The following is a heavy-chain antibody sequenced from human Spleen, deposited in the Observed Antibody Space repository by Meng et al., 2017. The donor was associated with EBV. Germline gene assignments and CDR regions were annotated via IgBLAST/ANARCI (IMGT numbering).Heavy chain of an antibody. CDR2: MNPNSGNT. J-gene: IGHJ4*02. CDR3: ARGTRGYSSSLGGDY. CDR1: GYTFTTYE. Sequence: QGHLVQSGVEVKKPGASVKVSCKASGYTFTTYEINWVRQATGQGLEWMGWMNPNSGNTGYAQKFQGRVTMTRNTSISTAYMELSSLRSDDTAVYYCARGTRGYSSSLGGDYWGQGTLVTVSS. V-gene: IGHV1-8*01. D-gene: IGHD6-13*01.